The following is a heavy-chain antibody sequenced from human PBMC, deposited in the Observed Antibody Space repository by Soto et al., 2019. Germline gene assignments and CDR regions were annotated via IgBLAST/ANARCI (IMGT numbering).Heavy chain of an antibody. Sequence: SVKVSCKASGGTFSSYVISWVRQAPGQGLEWMGGIIPIFGTANYAQKFQGRVTITADESTSTAYMELSSLRSEDTAVYYCARMTTVRYYGMDVWGQGTTVTVSS. V-gene: IGHV1-69*13. D-gene: IGHD4-17*01. J-gene: IGHJ6*02. CDR1: GGTFSSYV. CDR2: IIPIFGTA. CDR3: ARMTTVRYYGMDV.